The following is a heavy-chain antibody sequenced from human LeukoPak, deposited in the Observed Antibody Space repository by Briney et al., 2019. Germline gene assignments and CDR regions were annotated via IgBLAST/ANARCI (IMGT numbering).Heavy chain of an antibody. V-gene: IGHV1-2*02. Sequence: ASVKVSRKASGYTFTAYYMHWVRQAPGQGLEWMGWINPNSGGPNSGGTNYAQKFQGRVTMTRDTSISTAYMELSRLRSDDTAVYYCAKDDGGSFDYWGQGTLVTVSS. CDR2: INPNSGGPNSGGT. CDR3: AKDDGGSFDY. J-gene: IGHJ4*02. CDR1: GYTFTAYY. D-gene: IGHD3-10*01.